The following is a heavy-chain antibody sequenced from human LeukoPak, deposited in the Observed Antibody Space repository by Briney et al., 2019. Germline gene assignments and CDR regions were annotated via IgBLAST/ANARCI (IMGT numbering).Heavy chain of an antibody. J-gene: IGHJ4*02. CDR2: IKSDGGEK. CDR1: GMTFSSHW. Sequence: GGSLRLSCAASGMTFSSHWMSWVRQAPGKGLEWVANIKSDGGEKYYLDSVKGRFTISRDNAKNSLYLQMNSLRAEDSAVYYCARYCTFRTCSGTKFDYWGQGTLVTVSS. CDR3: ARYCTFRTCSGTKFDY. D-gene: IGHD1-1*01. V-gene: IGHV3-7*01.